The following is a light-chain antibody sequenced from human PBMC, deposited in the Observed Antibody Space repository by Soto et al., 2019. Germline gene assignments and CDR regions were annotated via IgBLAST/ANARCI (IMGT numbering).Light chain of an antibody. V-gene: IGLV2-14*03. J-gene: IGLJ1*01. CDR1: SSDVGGYNY. CDR3: SSYTTSNTRQRG. CDR2: DVS. Sequence: QSVLTQPASVSGSPGQSITISCTGTSSDVGGYNYVSWYQHHPGKAPKLLIYDVSNRPSGISNRFSGSKSDNTASLTLSGLQPEDEADYYCSSYTTSNTRQRGFGTGTKVTVL.